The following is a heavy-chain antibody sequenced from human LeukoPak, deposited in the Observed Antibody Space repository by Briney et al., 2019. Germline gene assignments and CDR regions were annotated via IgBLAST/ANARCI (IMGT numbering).Heavy chain of an antibody. CDR3: ARSTDTIFGVVQSRGAFDI. CDR1: GGSFSGYY. V-gene: IGHV4-34*01. CDR2: INHSGST. Sequence: SETLSLTCAVYGGSFSGYYWSWIRQPPGEGLEWVGEINHSGSTNYNPSLKSRVTISVDTSKNQFSLKLSSVTAADTAVYYCARSTDTIFGVVQSRGAFDIWGQGTMVTVSS. J-gene: IGHJ3*02. D-gene: IGHD3-3*01.